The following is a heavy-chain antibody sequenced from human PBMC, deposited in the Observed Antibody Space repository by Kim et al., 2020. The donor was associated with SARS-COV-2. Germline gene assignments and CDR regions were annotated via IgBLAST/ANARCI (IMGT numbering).Heavy chain of an antibody. D-gene: IGHD5-12*01. CDR1: GYTFTGYY. Sequence: ASVKVSCKASGYTFTGYYMHWVRQAPGQGLEWMGWINPNSGGTNYAQKFQGWVTMTRDTSISTAYMELSRLRSDDTAVYYCARGHRDGYKNSNGDAFDIWGQGTMVTVSS. CDR3: ARGHRDGYKNSNGDAFDI. CDR2: INPNSGGT. J-gene: IGHJ3*02. V-gene: IGHV1-2*04.